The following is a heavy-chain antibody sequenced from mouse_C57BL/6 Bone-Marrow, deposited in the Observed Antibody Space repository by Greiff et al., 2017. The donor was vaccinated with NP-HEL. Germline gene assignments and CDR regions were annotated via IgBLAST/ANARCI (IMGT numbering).Heavy chain of an antibody. Sequence: QVQLQQPGAELVRPGTSVKLSCKASGYTFTSYWMHWVKQRPGQGLEWIGVIDPSDSYTNYNQKFKGKATLTVDASSSTAYMQLSSLTSEDSAVYYGARFSTMVEWFDYGGQGTLVTVSA. CDR2: IDPSDSYT. V-gene: IGHV1-59*01. J-gene: IGHJ3*01. D-gene: IGHD2-2*01. CDR1: GYTFTSYW. CDR3: ARFSTMVEWFDY.